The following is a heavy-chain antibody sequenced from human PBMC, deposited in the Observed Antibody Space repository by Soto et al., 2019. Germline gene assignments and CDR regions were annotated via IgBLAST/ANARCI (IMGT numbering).Heavy chain of an antibody. CDR1: GFTFSSYA. Sequence: GGSLRLSCAASGFTFSSYAMSWVRQAPGKGLEWVSAISGSGGSTYYADSVKGRFTISRDNSKNTLYLQMNSLRAEDTAVYYCAKQTTMVRGVPFFYYYGMDVWGQGTTVTVSS. D-gene: IGHD3-10*01. J-gene: IGHJ6*02. CDR3: AKQTTMVRGVPFFYYYGMDV. CDR2: ISGSGGST. V-gene: IGHV3-23*01.